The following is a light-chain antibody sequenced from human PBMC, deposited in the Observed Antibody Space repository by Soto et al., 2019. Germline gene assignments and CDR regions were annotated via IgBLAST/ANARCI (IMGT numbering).Light chain of an antibody. J-gene: IGLJ2*01. CDR1: SSDVGGYNY. CDR2: DVS. Sequence: QSALTQPASVSGSPGQSITISCTRTSSDVGGYNYVSWYQQHPGKAPKLMIYDVSNRPSGVSNRFSGSKSGNTASLIISGLQAEDEADYYCSSYTSSSSLVFGGGTKLTVL. V-gene: IGLV2-14*03. CDR3: SSYTSSSSLV.